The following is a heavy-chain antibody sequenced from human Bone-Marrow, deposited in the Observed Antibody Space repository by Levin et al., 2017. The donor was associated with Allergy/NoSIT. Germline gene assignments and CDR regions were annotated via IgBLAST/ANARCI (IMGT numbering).Heavy chain of an antibody. D-gene: IGHD2-21*02. CDR2: ITHTGST. J-gene: IGHJ4*02. V-gene: IGHV4-34*01. Sequence: SETLSLTCAVSGGSFTNNYWSWIRQPPGKGLEWIGEITHTGSTNYNPSLKSRVTISVDASEQRFSLKLNSVTAADTADYYCARGSTRYCGRDCPDLDYWGQGTLVSVSS. CDR1: GGSFTNNY. CDR3: ARGSTRYCGRDCPDLDY.